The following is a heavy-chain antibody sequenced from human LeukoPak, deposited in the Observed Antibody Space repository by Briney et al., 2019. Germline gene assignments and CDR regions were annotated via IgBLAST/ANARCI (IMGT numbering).Heavy chain of an antibody. CDR2: ISAYNGNT. D-gene: IGHD2-2*01. CDR1: GYTFTSYG. V-gene: IGHV1-18*01. J-gene: IGHJ5*02. Sequence: ASVKVSCKASGYTFTSYGISWVRQAPGQGLEWMGWISAYNGNTNYAQKLQGRVPMTTDTSTSTAYMELRILRSDDTAVYYCARGSCSSTSCSRNWFDPWGQGTLVTVSS. CDR3: ARGSCSSTSCSRNWFDP.